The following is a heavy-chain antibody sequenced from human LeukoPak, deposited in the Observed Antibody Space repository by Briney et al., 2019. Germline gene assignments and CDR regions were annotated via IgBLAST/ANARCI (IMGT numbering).Heavy chain of an antibody. J-gene: IGHJ4*02. V-gene: IGHV3-21*01. CDR1: GFTFSDYT. Sequence: PGGSLRLSCAASGFTFSDYTLNWVRQAPGKGLEWVSSISSSSSYIYYADSVKGRFTISRDNAKNSLYLQMNSLRDEDTAVYYCASRDYFDYWGQGTLVTVSS. CDR2: ISSSSSYI. CDR3: ASRDYFDY.